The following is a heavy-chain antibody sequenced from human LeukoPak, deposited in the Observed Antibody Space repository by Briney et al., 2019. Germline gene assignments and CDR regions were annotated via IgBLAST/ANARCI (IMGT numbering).Heavy chain of an antibody. CDR1: GGSIISRSYY. CDR2: IYYSGST. J-gene: IGHJ4*02. D-gene: IGHD3-22*01. CDR3: ARGYDSSGYLYGY. V-gene: IGHV4-39*07. Sequence: SETLSLTCTVSGGSIISRSYYWGWIRQPPGKGLEWIGSIYYSGSTYYNPSLKSRVTISVDTSKNQFSLKLSSVTAADTAVYYCARGYDSSGYLYGYWGQGTLVTVSS.